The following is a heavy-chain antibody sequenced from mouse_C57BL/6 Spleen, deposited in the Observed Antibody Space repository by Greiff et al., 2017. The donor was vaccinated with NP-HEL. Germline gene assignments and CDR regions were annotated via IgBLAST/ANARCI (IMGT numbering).Heavy chain of an antibody. CDR1: GFTFSDAW. CDR2: IRNKANNHAT. D-gene: IGHD1-1*01. CDR3: TRAITTVVAPYAMDY. J-gene: IGHJ4*01. V-gene: IGHV6-6*01. Sequence: EVKLMESGGGLVQPGGSMKLSCAASGFTFSDAWMDWVRQSPEKGLEWVAEIRNKANNHATYYAESVKGRFTISRDDSKSSVYLQMNSLRAEDTGIYYCTRAITTVVAPYAMDYWGQGTSVTVSS.